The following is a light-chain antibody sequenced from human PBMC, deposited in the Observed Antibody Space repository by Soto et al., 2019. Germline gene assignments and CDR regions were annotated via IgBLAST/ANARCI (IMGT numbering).Light chain of an antibody. Sequence: DIQMTQSPSTLSASVGDRVTITCWASQSISSWLAWYQQKPGKAPKLLIYDASSLESGVPSRFSGSGSGTEFTLTISSLQPDDFATCYCQQGWTFGQGTKV. V-gene: IGKV1-5*01. CDR2: DAS. CDR1: QSISSW. J-gene: IGKJ1*01. CDR3: QQGWT.